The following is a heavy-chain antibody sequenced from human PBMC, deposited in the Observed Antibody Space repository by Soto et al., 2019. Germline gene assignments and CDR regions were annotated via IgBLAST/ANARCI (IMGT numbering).Heavy chain of an antibody. J-gene: IGHJ4*02. V-gene: IGHV1-18*01. Sequence: QVQLVQSGAEVKKPGASVKVSCKASGHTFSSDAITWVRQAPGQGLEWVGWISAYNGNTNYAQKFEDRLFLTTDTSTSTAYMELRSLRSDDTATYYCARLTDYGDFEYFDYWGQGTLVTVSS. D-gene: IGHD4-17*01. CDR2: ISAYNGNT. CDR3: ARLTDYGDFEYFDY. CDR1: GHTFSSDA.